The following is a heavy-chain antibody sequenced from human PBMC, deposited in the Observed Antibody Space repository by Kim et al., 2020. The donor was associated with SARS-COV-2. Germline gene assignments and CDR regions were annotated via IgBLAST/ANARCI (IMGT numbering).Heavy chain of an antibody. J-gene: IGHJ4*02. CDR1: GGFFSGYY. Sequence: SETLSLTCAVYGGFFSGYYWSWIRQPPGKGLEWIGEINHSGSTNYNPSLKSRVTISVDTSKNQFSLKLSSVTAADTAVYYCASLGVVVVAATQVGDYWGQGTLVTVSS. V-gene: IGHV4-34*01. D-gene: IGHD2-15*01. CDR3: ASLGVVVVAATQVGDY. CDR2: INHSGST.